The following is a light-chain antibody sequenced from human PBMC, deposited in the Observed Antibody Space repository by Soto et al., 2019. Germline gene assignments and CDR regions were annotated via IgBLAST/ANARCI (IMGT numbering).Light chain of an antibody. V-gene: IGLV1-40*01. J-gene: IGLJ1*01. CDR3: QSYDSSLRGV. Sequence: QSVLTQPPSVSGAPGQRITISCTGSSSNIGAGYDVNWYQQLPGTAPKLLIYGNSNRPSGVSDRVSGSRSGTSSSLAITGLKAEDEADYYCQSYDSSLRGVFGTGTQLTVL. CDR2: GNS. CDR1: SSNIGAGYD.